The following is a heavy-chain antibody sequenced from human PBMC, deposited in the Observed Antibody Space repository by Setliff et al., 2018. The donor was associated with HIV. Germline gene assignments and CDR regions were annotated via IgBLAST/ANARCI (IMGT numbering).Heavy chain of an antibody. D-gene: IGHD3-3*01. CDR3: VRGVQSPPHYSYYYMDV. J-gene: IGHJ6*03. CDR2: IIPILGVA. V-gene: IGHV1-69*02. Sequence: GASVKVSCTASRSTFNSHTINWVRQAPGQGLDWMGRIIPILGVANYAQRIQGKVTITADKSTRTAYMELTSLSFDDTAMYYCVRGVQSPPHYSYYYMDVWGEGTMVTVSS. CDR1: RSTFNSHT.